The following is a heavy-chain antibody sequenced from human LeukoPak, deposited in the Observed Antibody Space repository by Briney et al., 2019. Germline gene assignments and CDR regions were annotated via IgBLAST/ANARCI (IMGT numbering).Heavy chain of an antibody. V-gene: IGHV3-23*01. CDR2: ISGSGGST. J-gene: IGHJ4*02. D-gene: IGHD3-10*01. Sequence: GGSLRLSCAASGFTFSIFAMSWVRQAPGKGLEWVSGISGSGGSTYYADSVKGRFTISRDNSKNTLYLQMNSLRVEDTAVYYCAKPVGALDYWGQGTLVTVSS. CDR3: AKPVGALDY. CDR1: GFTFSIFA.